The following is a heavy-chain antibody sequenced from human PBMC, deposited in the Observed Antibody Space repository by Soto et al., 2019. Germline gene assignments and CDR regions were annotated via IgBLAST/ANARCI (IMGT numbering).Heavy chain of an antibody. J-gene: IGHJ3*02. D-gene: IGHD2-21*02. CDR1: GYTFTSYG. CDR3: ARDREHIVVVTAYRGAFDI. CDR2: ISAYNGNT. Sequence: QVQLVQSGAEVKKPGASVKVSCKASGYTFTSYGISWVRQAPGQGLEWMGWISAYNGNTNYAQKLQGRVTMTTDTSTSTADMELRSLRSDDTAVYYCARDREHIVVVTAYRGAFDIWGQGTMVTVSS. V-gene: IGHV1-18*01.